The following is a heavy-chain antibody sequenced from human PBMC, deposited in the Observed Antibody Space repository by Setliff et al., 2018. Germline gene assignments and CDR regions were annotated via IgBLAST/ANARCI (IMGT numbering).Heavy chain of an antibody. CDR1: GYTFTGYY. Sequence: ASVKVSCKASGYTFTGYYMHWVRQAPGQGLEWMGWINPNSGGTNYAQKFQGWVTMTRDTSISTAYMELSRLRSDDTAVYYCARGRDFWSSYLVYWGQGTLVTSPQ. CDR3: ARGRDFWSSYLVY. J-gene: IGHJ4*02. V-gene: IGHV1-2*04. D-gene: IGHD3-3*01. CDR2: INPNSGGT.